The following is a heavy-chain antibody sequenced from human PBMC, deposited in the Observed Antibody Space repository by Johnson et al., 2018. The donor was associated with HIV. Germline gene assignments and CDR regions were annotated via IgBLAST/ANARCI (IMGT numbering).Heavy chain of an antibody. Sequence: VQLVESGGGLIQPGGSLRLSCAASGFTVSSNYMSWVRQAPGKGLEWVANIKQDGSNKYYADSVKGRFTISRDNSKNTLYLQMNSLRAEDTALYYCAKDIGYGGPSDGAFDIWGQGTMVTVSS. D-gene: IGHD4-23*01. CDR1: GFTVSSNY. J-gene: IGHJ3*02. CDR2: IKQDGSNK. CDR3: AKDIGYGGPSDGAFDI. V-gene: IGHV3-7*01.